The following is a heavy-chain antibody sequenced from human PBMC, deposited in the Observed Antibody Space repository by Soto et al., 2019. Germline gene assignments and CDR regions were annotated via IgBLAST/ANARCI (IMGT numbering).Heavy chain of an antibody. CDR3: ARRSPPNWFDP. J-gene: IGHJ5*02. V-gene: IGHV4-39*01. CDR1: GGSISSSSYY. Sequence: QLQLQESGPGLVKPSETLSLTCTVSGGSISSSSYYWGWIRQPPGKGLEGIGSIYYSGSTYYNPSLKSRVPISVDTSKNQFSRKLSPVTAADTAVYSCARRSPPNWFDPWGQGTLVTVSS. CDR2: IYYSGST.